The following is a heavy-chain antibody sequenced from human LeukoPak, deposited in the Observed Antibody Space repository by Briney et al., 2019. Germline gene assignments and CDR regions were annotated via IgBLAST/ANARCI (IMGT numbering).Heavy chain of an antibody. CDR1: GYTFTSYD. V-gene: IGHV1-8*03. D-gene: IGHD3-22*01. CDR2: MNPNSGNT. CDR3: ARGAYYYDSSGYSLLDAFDI. Sequence: ASVKVSCKASGYTFTSYDINWVRQATGQGLEWMGWMNPNSGNTGYAQKFQGRVTIIRNTSISTAYMELSSLRSEDTAVYYCARGAYYYDSSGYSLLDAFDIWGQGTMVTVSS. J-gene: IGHJ3*02.